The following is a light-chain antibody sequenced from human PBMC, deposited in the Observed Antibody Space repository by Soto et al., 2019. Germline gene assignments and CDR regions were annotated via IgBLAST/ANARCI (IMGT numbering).Light chain of an antibody. J-gene: IGLJ1*01. V-gene: IGLV2-14*03. CDR2: DVA. CDR1: SSDVGDYNY. Sequence: QSVLTQPASVSGSPGQSITISCTGTSSDVGDYNYVSWYQHHPGKAPKLMIYDVANRPSGVSNRFSGSKSGNTASLTISGLQAEDEADYYCNSYTSSSTYVFGTGTKVTVL. CDR3: NSYTSSSTYV.